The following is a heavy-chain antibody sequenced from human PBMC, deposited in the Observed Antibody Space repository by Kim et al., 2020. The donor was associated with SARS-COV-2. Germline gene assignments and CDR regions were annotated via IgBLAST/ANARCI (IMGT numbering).Heavy chain of an antibody. J-gene: IGHJ4*01. CDR2: ISSSSSYI. CDR3: AKGQITMVRGVIIGYDY. V-gene: IGHV3-21*01. D-gene: IGHD3-10*01. Sequence: GGSLRLSWAASGFTFSSYSMNWVRQAPGKGLEWVSSISSSSSYIYYADSVKGLFTISRDNAKNSLYLQMNSLRAEDTAVYYCAKGQITMVRGVIIGYDY. CDR1: GFTFSSYS.